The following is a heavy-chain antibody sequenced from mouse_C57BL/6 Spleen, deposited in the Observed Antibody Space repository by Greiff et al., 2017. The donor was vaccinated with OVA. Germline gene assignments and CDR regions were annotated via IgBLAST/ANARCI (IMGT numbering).Heavy chain of an antibody. CDR1: GYAFTNYL. D-gene: IGHD1-1*01. CDR2: INPGSGGT. CDR3: ARGDYNYYYGSSSYYFDY. Sequence: QVQLQQSGAELVRPGTSVKVSCKASGYAFTNYLIEWVKQRPGQGLEWIGVINPGSGGTNYNEKFKGKATLTADKSSSTAYMQLSSLTSEDSAVYFCARGDYNYYYGSSSYYFDYWGQGTTLTVSS. V-gene: IGHV1-54*01. J-gene: IGHJ2*01.